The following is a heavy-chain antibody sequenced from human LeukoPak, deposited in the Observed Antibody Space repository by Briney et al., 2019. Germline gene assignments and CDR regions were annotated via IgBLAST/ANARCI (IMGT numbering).Heavy chain of an antibody. CDR3: ARGGNIIAAAAPSDY. J-gene: IGHJ4*02. CDR2: ISYDGSNK. V-gene: IGHV3-30-3*01. CDR1: GFTFSSYA. Sequence: GGSLRLSCAASGFTFSSYAMSWVRQAPGKGLEWVAVISYDGSNKYYADSVKGRFTISRDNSKNTLYLQMNSLRAEDTAVYYCARGGNIIAAAAPSDYWGQGTLVTVSS. D-gene: IGHD6-13*01.